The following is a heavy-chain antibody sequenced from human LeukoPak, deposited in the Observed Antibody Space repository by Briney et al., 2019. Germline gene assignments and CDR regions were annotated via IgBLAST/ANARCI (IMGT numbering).Heavy chain of an antibody. J-gene: IGHJ4*02. CDR1: GFTFSSYS. D-gene: IGHD3-3*01. V-gene: IGHV3-21*01. Sequence: GGSLRLSCAASGFTFSSYSMNWVRQAPGEGLEWVSSISSSSSYIYYADSVKGRFTISRDNAKNSLYLQMNSLRAEDTAVYYCARELIPTYYDFWSGYYGTQNYYFDYWGQGTLVTVSS. CDR2: ISSSSSYI. CDR3: ARELIPTYYDFWSGYYGTQNYYFDY.